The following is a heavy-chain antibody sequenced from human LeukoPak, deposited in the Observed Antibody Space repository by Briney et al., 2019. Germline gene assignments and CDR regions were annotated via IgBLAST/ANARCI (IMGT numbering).Heavy chain of an antibody. J-gene: IGHJ4*02. D-gene: IGHD5-18*01. CDR3: ARDGYNYGLDRFDY. V-gene: IGHV4-39*07. CDR2: FYYSGNT. CDR1: GGSISGTGHY. Sequence: SETLSLTCTVYGGSISGTGHYWGWIRQPPGKGLEWIGSFYYSGNTYYNPSLESRVTISVDTSKNQFSLRLTSVTAADTAVYYCARDGYNYGLDRFDYWGQGILVTVSS.